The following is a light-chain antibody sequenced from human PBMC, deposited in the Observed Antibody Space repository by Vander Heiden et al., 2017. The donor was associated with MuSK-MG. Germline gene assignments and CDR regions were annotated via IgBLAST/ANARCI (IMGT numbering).Light chain of an antibody. V-gene: IGLV1-47*01. J-gene: IGLJ2*01. CDR2: KNN. CDR1: RPNIGSNY. CDR3: AAWDDSRSGSVV. Sequence: QSMLTPPPSASKTPGQRVTISCSGSRPNIGSNYVYWYQQLPGTAPKLLIYKNNQRPSGVPDRFSGSKSGTSASLAISGLRSEDEADYYCAAWDDSRSGSVVFGGGTKLTVL.